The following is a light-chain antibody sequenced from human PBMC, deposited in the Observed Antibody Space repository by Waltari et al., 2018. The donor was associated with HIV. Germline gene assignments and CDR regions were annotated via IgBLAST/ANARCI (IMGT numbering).Light chain of an antibody. V-gene: IGLV8-61*01. J-gene: IGLJ3*02. CDR3: VLYVGPGIWM. CDR1: SCSVTTLYY. Sequence: QTLVPHAQSLAESSEGTVRLAGGLSSCSVTTLYYPTWYQQTPGQPPHTLIYSTNTRSSGVSDRFSGSILGNKAALTITGAQAEDESDYYCVLYVGPGIWMFGGGTKVTVL. CDR2: STN.